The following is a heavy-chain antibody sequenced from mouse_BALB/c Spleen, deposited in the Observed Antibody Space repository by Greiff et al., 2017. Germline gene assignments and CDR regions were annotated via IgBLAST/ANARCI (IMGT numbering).Heavy chain of an antibody. D-gene: IGHD3-2*01. CDR2: ISSGGSYT. Sequence: VQLKESGGGLVKPGGSLKLSCAASGFTFSSYAMSWVRQSPEKRLEWVAEISSGGSYTYYPDTVTGRFTISRDNAKNTLYLEMSSLRSEDTAMYYCAIDSSGPDYWGQGTSVTVSS. CDR3: AIDSSGPDY. J-gene: IGHJ4*01. V-gene: IGHV5-9-4*01. CDR1: GFTFSSYA.